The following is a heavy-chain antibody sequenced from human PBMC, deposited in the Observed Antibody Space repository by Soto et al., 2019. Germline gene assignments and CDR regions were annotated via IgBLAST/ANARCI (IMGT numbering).Heavy chain of an antibody. V-gene: IGHV3-64D*06. CDR3: VKSRGGNNFDFFE. Sequence: GGSLRLSCSASGFTFSSYAMHWVRQAPGKGLEYVSGIRGNGDPPFYADSVKGRFTISRDNSKNTLYLQMSSLGADDTAVYYCVKSRGGNNFDFFEGGQGAQVTVSS. CDR2: IRGNGDPP. CDR1: GFTFSSYA. D-gene: IGHD5-12*01. J-gene: IGHJ4*02.